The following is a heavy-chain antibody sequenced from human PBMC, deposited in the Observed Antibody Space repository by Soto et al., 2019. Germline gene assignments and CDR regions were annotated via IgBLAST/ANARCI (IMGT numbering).Heavy chain of an antibody. V-gene: IGHV3-30*18. CDR1: GFTFSSYG. D-gene: IGHD6-13*01. CDR2: ISYDGSYK. J-gene: IGHJ4*02. CDR3: AKCTGYSNSWPFDY. Sequence: QVQLVESGGGVVQPGRSLRLSCAASGFTFSSYGMHWVRQAPGKGLEWVAVISYDGSYKYNADSVKGRFTISRDNSKNTRYLQMNSLRAEDTAVYYCAKCTGYSNSWPFDYWGQGTLVTVSS.